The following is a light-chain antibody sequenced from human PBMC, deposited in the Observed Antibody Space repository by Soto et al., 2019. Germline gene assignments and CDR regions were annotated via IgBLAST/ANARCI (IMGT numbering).Light chain of an antibody. J-gene: IGLJ2*01. CDR2: DVN. CDR1: SSDVGGYNY. V-gene: IGLV2-14*01. Sequence: QSALTQPASVSGSPGQSITISCTGTSSDVGGYNYVSWYQQHPGKAPKLMIYDVNYRPSGVSNRFSGSNPGNTASLTISGLQAEDEADYYCSSYTSSSTLVVFGGGTKLTVL. CDR3: SSYTSSSTLVV.